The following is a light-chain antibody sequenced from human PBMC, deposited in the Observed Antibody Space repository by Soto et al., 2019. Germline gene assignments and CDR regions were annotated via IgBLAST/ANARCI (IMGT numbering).Light chain of an antibody. CDR2: VGTGGIVG. CDR1: SGYSNYK. J-gene: IGLJ1*01. CDR3: GADHGSGSNFVYV. V-gene: IGLV9-49*01. Sequence: SVLTQPPSASASLGASVTLTCTLSSGYSNYKVDWYQQRPGKGPRFVMRVGTGGIVGSKGDGIPDRFSVLGSGLNRYLTINNIQEEDESDYHCGADHGSGSNFVYVFGSGTKLTVL.